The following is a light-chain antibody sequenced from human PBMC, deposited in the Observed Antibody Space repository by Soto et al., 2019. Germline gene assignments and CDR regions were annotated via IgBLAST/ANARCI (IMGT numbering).Light chain of an antibody. J-gene: IGKJ1*01. CDR2: KAS. CDR1: QTITTW. V-gene: IGKV1-5*03. Sequence: DIQMTQSPSTLSASVGDRVTITCRASQTITTWVAWYQQKPGTAPSLLIYKASTLERGVPSRFSGSGSGTEFTLTISSLQPDDFATYYCQQYSTFSWTFDQGTRVEIK. CDR3: QQYSTFSWT.